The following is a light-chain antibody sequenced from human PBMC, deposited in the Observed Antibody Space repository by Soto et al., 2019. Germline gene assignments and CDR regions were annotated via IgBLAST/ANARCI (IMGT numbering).Light chain of an antibody. CDR2: WAS. J-gene: IGKJ2*01. CDR1: QSLLHSFNNANR. V-gene: IGKV4-1*01. Sequence: DIVMTQSPDSLAVSLGERATINCKSSQSLLHSFNNANRLAWYQQKPGQPPKLLIYWASTRESGVPDRFSGSVSETDFSLTMSSLQAGDVSVYYCHQYYGNPPYTFGQGTKLESK. CDR3: HQYYGNPPYT.